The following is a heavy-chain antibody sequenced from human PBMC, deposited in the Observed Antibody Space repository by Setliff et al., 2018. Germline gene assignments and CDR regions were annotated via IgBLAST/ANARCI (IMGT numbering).Heavy chain of an antibody. D-gene: IGHD3-3*01. CDR1: GGSIDSHY. CDR3: ARGKTFFGAFIRAFDI. V-gene: IGHV4-59*11. Sequence: LSLTCSVSGGSIDSHYWSWIRQPPGEGLEWIGSIYYSGNTNYNPSLKSRVTIPIDTSKNQFSLKLSSVTAADTAVYHCARGKTFFGAFIRAFDIWGQGRMVTVSS. CDR2: IYYSGNT. J-gene: IGHJ3*02.